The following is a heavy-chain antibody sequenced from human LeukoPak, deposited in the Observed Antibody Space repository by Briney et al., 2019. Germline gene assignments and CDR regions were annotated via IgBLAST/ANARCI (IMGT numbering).Heavy chain of an antibody. D-gene: IGHD5-12*01. CDR2: IIPIFGTA. J-gene: IGHJ4*02. V-gene: IGHV1-69*13. Sequence: GASVNVSCKASGGTFSSYAISWVRQAPGQGLEWMGGIIPIFGTANYAQKFQGRVTITADESTSTAYMELSSLRSEDTAVYYCARARGGYVLASDYWGQGTLVTVSS. CDR1: GGTFSSYA. CDR3: ARARGGYVLASDY.